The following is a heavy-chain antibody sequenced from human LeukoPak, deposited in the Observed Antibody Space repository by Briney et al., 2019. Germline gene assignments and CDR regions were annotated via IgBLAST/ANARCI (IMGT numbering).Heavy chain of an antibody. V-gene: IGHV1-69*04. J-gene: IGHJ4*02. CDR3: ASAEHYYDSSGSDY. CDR1: GGTFSSYA. CDR2: TIPILGIA. D-gene: IGHD3-22*01. Sequence: ASVKVSCKASGGTFSSYAISWVRQAPGQGLEWMGRTIPILGIANYAQKFQGRVTITADKSTSTAYMELSSLRSEDTAVYYCASAEHYYDSSGSDYWGQGTLVTVSS.